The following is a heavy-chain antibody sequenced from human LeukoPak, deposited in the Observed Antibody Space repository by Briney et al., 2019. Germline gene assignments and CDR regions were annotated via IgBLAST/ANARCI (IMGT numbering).Heavy chain of an antibody. V-gene: IGHV3-13*01. J-gene: IGHJ3*02. Sequence: TGGSLRLSCAASGFTFSSYDMHWVRQATGKGLEWVSAIGTAGDTYYPGSVKGRFTISRENAKNSLYLQMNSLRAGDTAVYYCARRDIDEDAFDIWGQGTMVTVSS. CDR2: IGTAGDT. CDR3: ARRDIDEDAFDI. CDR1: GFTFSSYD. D-gene: IGHD5-12*01.